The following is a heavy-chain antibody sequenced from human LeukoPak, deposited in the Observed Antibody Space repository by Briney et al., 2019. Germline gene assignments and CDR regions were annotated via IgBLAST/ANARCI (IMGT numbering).Heavy chain of an antibody. CDR3: ARGRDVVVTAILYWFDP. D-gene: IGHD2-21*02. CDR1: GGSFSGYY. CDR2: INHSGST. V-gene: IGHV4-34*01. Sequence: PSETLSLTCAVYGGSFSGYYWSWIRQPPGKGLEWIGEINHSGSTNYNPSLKSRVTISVDTSKNQFSLKLSSVTAADTAVYHCARGRDVVVTAILYWFDPWGQGTLVTVSS. J-gene: IGHJ5*02.